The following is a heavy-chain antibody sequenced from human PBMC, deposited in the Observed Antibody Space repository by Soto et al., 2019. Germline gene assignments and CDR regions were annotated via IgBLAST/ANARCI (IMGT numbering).Heavy chain of an antibody. CDR2: TSYDGSKK. CDR3: AKELGLWSGYLDAFDI. Sequence: QVQLVESGGGVVQPGRSRRLSCAASGFTFSSYGMHWVRQAPGKGLEWVAVTSYDGSKKYYGDYVKGRLTISRDNSMNTVYLQMDSLSAEDTAVYYCAKELGLWSGYLDAFDIWGQGTMVTVSS. D-gene: IGHD3-3*01. J-gene: IGHJ3*02. V-gene: IGHV3-30*18. CDR1: GFTFSSYG.